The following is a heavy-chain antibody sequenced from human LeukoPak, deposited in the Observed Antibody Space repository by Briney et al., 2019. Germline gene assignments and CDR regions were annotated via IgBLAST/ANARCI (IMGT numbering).Heavy chain of an antibody. J-gene: IGHJ4*02. D-gene: IGHD1-7*01. V-gene: IGHV4-34*01. CDR2: INHSGST. Sequence: PSQTLSLTCAVCGGSFSGYYWSWIRQPPGKGLEWIGEINHSGSTNYNPSLKSRVTISVDTSKNQFSLKLSSVTAADTAVYYCARARGITGTTVLDYWGQGTLVTVSS. CDR3: ARARGITGTTVLDY. CDR1: GGSFSGYY.